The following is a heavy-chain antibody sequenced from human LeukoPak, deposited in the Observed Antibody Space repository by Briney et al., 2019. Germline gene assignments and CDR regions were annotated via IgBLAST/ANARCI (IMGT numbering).Heavy chain of an antibody. CDR3: AKSAPKTYYDFWSGPPIYMDV. D-gene: IGHD3-3*01. J-gene: IGHJ6*03. Sequence: PGGSLRLSCAASGFTFSSYAMSWVRQAPGKGLEWVSAISGSGGSTYYADSVKGWFTISRDNSKNTLYLQMNSLRAEDTAVYYCAKSAPKTYYDFWSGPPIYMDVWGKGTTVTVSS. V-gene: IGHV3-23*01. CDR2: ISGSGGST. CDR1: GFTFSSYA.